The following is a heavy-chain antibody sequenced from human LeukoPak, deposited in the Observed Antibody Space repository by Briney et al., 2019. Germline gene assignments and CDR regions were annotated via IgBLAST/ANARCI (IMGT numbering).Heavy chain of an antibody. V-gene: IGHV5-51*01. CDR1: GYSFTSYW. Sequence: VESLKISCKGSGYSFTSYWIGWVRQIPGKGLEWLGIIYPGDSDTRYSPSFQGQVTISADKSISTAYLQWSSLKASDTAMYYCARVRNGQWLNPFDYWGQGTLVTVSS. D-gene: IGHD6-19*01. CDR2: IYPGDSDT. J-gene: IGHJ4*02. CDR3: ARVRNGQWLNPFDY.